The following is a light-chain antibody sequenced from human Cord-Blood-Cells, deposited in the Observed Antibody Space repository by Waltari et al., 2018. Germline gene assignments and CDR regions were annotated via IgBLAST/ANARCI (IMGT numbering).Light chain of an antibody. CDR1: QRVSSN. CDR2: GAS. Sequence: EIVMPQSPATLSVSPGERATLSCRASQRVSSNLAWYQQKPGQAPRLLIYGASTRATGIPARFSGSGSGTEFTLTISSLQSEDFAVYYCQQYNNWPPMYSFGQGTKLEIK. J-gene: IGKJ2*03. CDR3: QQYNNWPPMYS. V-gene: IGKV3-15*01.